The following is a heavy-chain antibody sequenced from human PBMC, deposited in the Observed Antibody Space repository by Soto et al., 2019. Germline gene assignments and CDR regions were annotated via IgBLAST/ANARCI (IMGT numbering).Heavy chain of an antibody. CDR3: AKDRWVGAATCLDFDY. CDR2: ISYDGSNL. CDR1: GFTFSSYG. D-gene: IGHD2-15*01. V-gene: IGHV3-30*18. Sequence: QVQLVESGGGVVQPGRSLRLSCAASGFTFSSYGMHWVRQAPGKGLEWVTFISYDGSNLYYADSVKGRFTISRDNSKNTLYLQMNSLRAEDTAVYYYAKDRWVGAATCLDFDYWGQGTLVTVSS. J-gene: IGHJ4*02.